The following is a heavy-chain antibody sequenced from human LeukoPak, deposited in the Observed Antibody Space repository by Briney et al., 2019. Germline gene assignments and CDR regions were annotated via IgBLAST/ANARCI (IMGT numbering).Heavy chain of an antibody. CDR3: ARGQWGLDV. J-gene: IGHJ4*02. CDR2: ITPDGGAQ. Sequence: GGSLRLSCAVYGFTFSDHYMSWIRQAPGKALEWVACITPDGGAQYYANSVKGRFTLSRDNTKNSVYLQMNSLRADDSAVYYCARGQWGLDVWGQGTLVFVSS. CDR1: GFTFSDHY. D-gene: IGHD1-26*01. V-gene: IGHV3-11*01.